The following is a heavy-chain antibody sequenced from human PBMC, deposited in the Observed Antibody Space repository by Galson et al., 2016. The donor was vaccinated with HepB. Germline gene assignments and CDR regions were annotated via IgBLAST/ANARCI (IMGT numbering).Heavy chain of an antibody. CDR3: AREDYSRCWPRNWYFDL. CDR2: TYYRSKWYN. J-gene: IGHJ2*01. CDR1: GDSVSSNSAA. D-gene: IGHD6-13*01. V-gene: IGHV6-1*01. Sequence: CAISGDSVSSNSAAWNWIRQSPSRGLEWLGRTYYRSKWYNDYAVSVKSRITINPDTSKNQFSLQLNSVTPEDTAVYYCAREDYSRCWPRNWYFDLWGRGTLVSVSS.